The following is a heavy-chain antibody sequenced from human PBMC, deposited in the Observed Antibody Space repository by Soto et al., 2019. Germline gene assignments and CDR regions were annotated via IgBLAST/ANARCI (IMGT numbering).Heavy chain of an antibody. CDR1: GGSVSGSRYS. D-gene: IGHD3-22*01. CDR2: IYHRGTT. Sequence: SETLSLTCAVSGGSVSGSRYSWTWVRQPPGKGLEWIGDIYHRGTTYYNPSLRSRVTISEDKAKRQVSLTLASVTAADAGVYFCARGADSIGFFSPWVVPEYIPVWGQSTLVTVSS. V-gene: IGHV4-30-2*01. J-gene: IGHJ1*01. CDR3: ARGADSIGFFSPWVVPEYIPV.